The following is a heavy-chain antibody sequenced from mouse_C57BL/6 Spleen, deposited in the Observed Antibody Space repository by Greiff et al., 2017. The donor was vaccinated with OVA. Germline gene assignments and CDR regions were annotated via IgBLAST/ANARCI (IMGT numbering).Heavy chain of an antibody. J-gene: IGHJ1*03. V-gene: IGHV10-1*01. CDR2: IRSKSNNYAT. D-gene: IGHD1-1*01. Sequence: EVQLVESGGGLVQPKGSLKLSCAASGFSFNTYAMNWVRQAPGKGLEWVARIRSKSNNYATYYADSVKDRFTISRDDSESMLYLQMNNLKTEDTAMYYGVRGLTVVSHWYFDVWGTGTTVTVSS. CDR1: GFSFNTYA. CDR3: VRGLTVVSHWYFDV.